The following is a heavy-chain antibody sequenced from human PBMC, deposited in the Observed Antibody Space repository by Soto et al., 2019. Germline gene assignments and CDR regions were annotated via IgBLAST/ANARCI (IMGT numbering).Heavy chain of an antibody. CDR3: ARMTSSLSPGR. V-gene: IGHV3-48*01. CDR2: IRSSGSPT. J-gene: IGHJ4*02. Sequence: EQLVESGGGLVQPGGSLRLSCVASGFAFSNYSMNWVRQAPGKGLEWVSYIRSSGSPTYYAGSVKGRFTISRDNAKKSLYLQMNSLRAEDTAVYYCARMTSSLSPGRWGQGTQVTVSS. CDR1: GFAFSNYS. D-gene: IGHD2-2*01.